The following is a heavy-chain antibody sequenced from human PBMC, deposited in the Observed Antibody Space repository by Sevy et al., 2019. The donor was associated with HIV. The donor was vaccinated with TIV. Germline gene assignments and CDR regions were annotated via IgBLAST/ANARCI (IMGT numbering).Heavy chain of an antibody. CDR1: GFTFSSYW. CDR3: VREGVGGYSYSLDC. D-gene: IGHD5-18*01. CDR2: MKENGSER. Sequence: GGSLRLSCAASGFTFSSYWMSWVRQAPGKGLEWVATMKENGSERNYVDSVKGRFTISRDNAKNSLYLQMNSLRAEDTAVYYCVREGVGGYSYSLDCWGQGTLVTVSS. V-gene: IGHV3-7*01. J-gene: IGHJ4*02.